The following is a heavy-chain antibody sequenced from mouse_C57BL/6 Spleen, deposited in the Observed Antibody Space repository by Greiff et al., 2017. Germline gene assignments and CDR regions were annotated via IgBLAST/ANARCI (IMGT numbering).Heavy chain of an antibody. CDR3: ARGDYDSGFDY. V-gene: IGHV5-16*01. CDR1: GFTFSDYY. D-gene: IGHD2-4*01. CDR2: INYDGSST. Sequence: EVKLVESEGGLVQPGSSMKLSCTASGFTFSDYYMAWVRQVPEKGLEWVANINYDGSSTYYLDSLKSRFIISRDNAKNILYLQMSSLKSEDTATYYCARGDYDSGFDYWGQGTTLTVSS. J-gene: IGHJ2*01.